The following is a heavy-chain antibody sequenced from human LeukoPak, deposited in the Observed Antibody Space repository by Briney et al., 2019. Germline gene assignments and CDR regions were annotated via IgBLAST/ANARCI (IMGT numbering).Heavy chain of an antibody. CDR2: IYYSGST. CDR3: AREWESRHYYFDY. D-gene: IGHD1-26*01. V-gene: IGHV4-39*07. J-gene: IGHJ4*02. CDR1: GGSISSSSYY. Sequence: SETLSLTCTVSGGSISSSSYYWGWIRQPPGKGLEWIGSIYYSGSTYYNPSLKSRVTISVDTSKNQFSLKLSSVTAADTAVYYCAREWESRHYYFDYWGQGTLVTVSS.